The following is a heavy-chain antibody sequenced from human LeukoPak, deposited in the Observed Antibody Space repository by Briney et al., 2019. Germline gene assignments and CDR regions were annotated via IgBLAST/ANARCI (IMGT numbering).Heavy chain of an antibody. CDR3: ARRIAAAGTPFDY. V-gene: IGHV4-59*08. CDR2: IYYSGST. D-gene: IGHD6-13*01. CDR1: GGSISSYY. Sequence: SETLSLTCTVSGGSISSYYWSWIRQPPGKGLEWIGYIYYSGSTNYNPSLKSRVTISVDTSKNQFSLKLSPVTAADTAVYYCARRIAAAGTPFDYWGQGTLVTVSS. J-gene: IGHJ4*02.